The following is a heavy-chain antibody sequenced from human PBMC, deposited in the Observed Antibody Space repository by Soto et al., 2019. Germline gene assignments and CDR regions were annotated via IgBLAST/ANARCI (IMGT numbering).Heavy chain of an antibody. CDR2: ISGSGGST. J-gene: IGHJ4*02. D-gene: IGHD3-22*01. CDR3: AKVDVFGARYNYYDGY. CDR1: GFTFSSFA. Sequence: GSLTLSCAASGFTFSSFAMSWVRQAPGKGLEWVSGISGSGGSTYYADSVKGRFTISRDNSKNTLYLQMNSLRAEDTAVYYCAKVDVFGARYNYYDGYWGQGTLVTVSS. V-gene: IGHV3-23*01.